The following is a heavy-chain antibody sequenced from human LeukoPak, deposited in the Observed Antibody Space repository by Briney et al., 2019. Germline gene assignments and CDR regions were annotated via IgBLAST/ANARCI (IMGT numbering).Heavy chain of an antibody. CDR3: ARASPPKSTTGTLAFDI. CDR1: GDSVSSNSAA. CDR2: TYYRSKWYN. D-gene: IGHD1-1*01. V-gene: IGHV6-1*01. Sequence: SQTLSLTCAISGDSVSSNSAAWNWIRQSPSRGLEWLGRTYYRSKWYNDYAVSVKSRITINPDTSKNQFSLQLNSVTPEDTAVYYCARASPPKSTTGTLAFDIWGQGTMVTVSS. J-gene: IGHJ3*02.